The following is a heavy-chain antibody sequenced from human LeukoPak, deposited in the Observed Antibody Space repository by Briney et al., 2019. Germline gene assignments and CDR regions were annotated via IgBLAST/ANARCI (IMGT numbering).Heavy chain of an antibody. CDR2: INHSGST. CDR3: ARSDCSGGSCYLTLDY. J-gene: IGHJ4*02. CDR1: GGAFSGYY. V-gene: IGHV4-34*01. Sequence: PSETLSLTCAVYGGAFSGYYWSWIRQPPGKRLEWIGEINHSGSTNYNPSLKSRVTISVDTSKNQFSLKLSSVTAADTAVYYCARSDCSGGSCYLTLDYWGQGTLVTVSS. D-gene: IGHD2-15*01.